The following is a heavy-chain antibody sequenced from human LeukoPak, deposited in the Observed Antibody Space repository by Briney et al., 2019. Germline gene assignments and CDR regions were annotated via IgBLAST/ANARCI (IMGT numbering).Heavy chain of an antibody. CDR2: INHSGST. D-gene: IGHD6-13*01. CDR1: GGSFSGYY. CDR3: ASLYSSSWYWFDP. Sequence: SETLSLTCAVYGGSFSGYYWSWIRQPPGKGLEWIGEINHSGSTNYNPPLKSRVTISVDTSKNQFSLKLSSVTAADTAVYYCASLYSSSWYWFDPWGQGTLVTVSS. V-gene: IGHV4-34*01. J-gene: IGHJ5*02.